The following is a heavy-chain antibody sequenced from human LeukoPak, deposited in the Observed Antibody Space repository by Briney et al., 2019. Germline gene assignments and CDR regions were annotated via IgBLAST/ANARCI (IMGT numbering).Heavy chain of an antibody. CDR3: ARDQCTNGLCYMGTFDY. J-gene: IGHJ4*02. Sequence: ASVKVSCKASGYTFTSYYMHWVRQAPGQGLEWMGIINPSGGSTSYAQKFQGRVTMTRDTSTSTVYMELSSLRSEDTAVYYCARDQCTNGLCYMGTFDYWGQGTLDTVSS. V-gene: IGHV1-46*01. D-gene: IGHD2-8*01. CDR2: INPSGGST. CDR1: GYTFTSYY.